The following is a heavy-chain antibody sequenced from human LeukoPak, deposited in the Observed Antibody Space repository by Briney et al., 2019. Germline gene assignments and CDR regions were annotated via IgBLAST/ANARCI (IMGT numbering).Heavy chain of an antibody. V-gene: IGHV4-59*01. CDR3: ARAPVFGIVAVDY. J-gene: IGHJ4*02. Sequence: SETLSLTCTVSGGSTSSYYWSWIRQPPGKGLEWIGYIYYSGSTNYNPSLKSRVTISVDTSKNQFSLKLSSVTAADTAVYYCARAPVFGIVAVDYWGQGTLVTVSS. CDR1: GGSTSSYY. D-gene: IGHD3-10*01. CDR2: IYYSGST.